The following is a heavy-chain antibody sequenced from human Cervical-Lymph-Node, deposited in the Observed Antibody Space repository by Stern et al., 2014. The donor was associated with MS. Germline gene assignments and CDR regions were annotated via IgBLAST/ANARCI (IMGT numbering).Heavy chain of an antibody. CDR3: ARGPDHSGGYYYAY. V-gene: IGHV1-69*01. CDR1: GGTFNRYA. J-gene: IGHJ4*02. Sequence: VHLVESGAEVKKPGSSVKVSCKASGGTFNRYAISWVRQAPGQGLERLGGIIPLFGTANYAQKFQGRVTITADESTSTAYMEVSSLRFEDTAVYYCARGPDHSGGYYYAYWGQGTLVTVSS. D-gene: IGHD3-22*01. CDR2: IIPLFGTA.